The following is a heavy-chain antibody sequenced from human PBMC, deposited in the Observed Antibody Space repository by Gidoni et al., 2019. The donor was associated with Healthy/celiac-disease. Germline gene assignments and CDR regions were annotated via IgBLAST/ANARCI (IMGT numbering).Heavy chain of an antibody. CDR2: IKSKTDGVTT. CDR1: GFTFSNAW. D-gene: IGHD3-10*01. CDR3: TTDGRMVQGLPTFDY. J-gene: IGHJ4*02. Sequence: EVQLVESGGGLVKPGGSLRRSCAASGFTFSNAWMSWVRQAPGKGLEWGGRIKSKTDGVTTDYAAPVKGRFSISRDDSKHTLYLQMNSLKTEDTAVYYCTTDGRMVQGLPTFDYWGQGTLVTVSS. V-gene: IGHV3-15*01.